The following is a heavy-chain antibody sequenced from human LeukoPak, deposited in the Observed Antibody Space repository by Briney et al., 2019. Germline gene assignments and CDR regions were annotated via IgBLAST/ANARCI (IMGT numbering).Heavy chain of an antibody. J-gene: IGHJ4*02. Sequence: PGGSLRLSCAASGFTFSSYSMNWVRQAPGKGLEWVGRIRNKRKSHTTEYVASVKGRFIISRDDSKNLVYLQMNSLKTEDTAVYFCARAITGDPRYFDYWGQGTLVTVSS. V-gene: IGHV3-72*01. D-gene: IGHD7-27*01. CDR3: ARAITGDPRYFDY. CDR1: GFTFSSYS. CDR2: IRNKRKSHTT.